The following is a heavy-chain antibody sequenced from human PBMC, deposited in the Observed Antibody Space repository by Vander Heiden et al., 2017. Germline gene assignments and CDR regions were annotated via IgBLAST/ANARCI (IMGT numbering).Heavy chain of an antibody. J-gene: IGHJ6*02. CDR2: ISTSSSII. CDR1: GFTFRSYS. Sequence: EVQLVESGGGLVQPGGSLRLSCAASGFTFRSYSLNWVRQAPGKGLEWISYISTSSSIIYYADSVKGRFTISRDNAKNSLYLQMNSLRDEDTAVYYCARGTYSGYDYGSHYGMDVWGQGTTVTVSS. D-gene: IGHD5-12*01. V-gene: IGHV3-48*02. CDR3: ARGTYSGYDYGSHYGMDV.